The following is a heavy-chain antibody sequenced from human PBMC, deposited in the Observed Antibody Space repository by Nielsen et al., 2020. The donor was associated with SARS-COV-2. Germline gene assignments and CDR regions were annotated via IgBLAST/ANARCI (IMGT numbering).Heavy chain of an antibody. CDR1: GASISSSSNY. CDR2: VNYGGNS. D-gene: IGHD4-17*01. J-gene: IGHJ6*02. V-gene: IGHV4-39*01. CDR3: ARGGIDYGDYVGNYYYYGMDV. Sequence: SETLSLTCNVSGASISSSSNYWGWLRQSPGKGLEWIGSVNYGGNSDYNPSLKSRLSISVDTSKNQFSLKLSSVTAADTAVYYCARGGIDYGDYVGNYYYYGMDVWGQGTTVTVSS.